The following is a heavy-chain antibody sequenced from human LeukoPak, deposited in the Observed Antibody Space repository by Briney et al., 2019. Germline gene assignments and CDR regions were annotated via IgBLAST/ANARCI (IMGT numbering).Heavy chain of an antibody. Sequence: GGSLRLSCAASGFTFSSYGMSWVRQAPGKGLEWVSATSGSGGSTYYADSVKGRFTISRDNSKNTLYLQMNSLRAEDTAVYYCAKDLDSGWYYFDYWGQGTLVTVSS. CDR1: GFTFSSYG. J-gene: IGHJ4*02. V-gene: IGHV3-23*01. D-gene: IGHD6-19*01. CDR2: TSGSGGST. CDR3: AKDLDSGWYYFDY.